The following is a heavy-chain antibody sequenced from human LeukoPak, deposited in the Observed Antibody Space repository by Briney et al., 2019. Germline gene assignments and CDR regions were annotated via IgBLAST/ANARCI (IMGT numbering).Heavy chain of an antibody. Sequence: ASVKVSCKASGYTFTSYGISWARQAPGQGLEWMGWISAYNGNTNYAQKLQGRVTMTTDTSTSTAYMELRSLRSDDTAVYYCARGLTGTTINDAFDIWGQGTMVTVSS. J-gene: IGHJ3*02. CDR1: GYTFTSYG. V-gene: IGHV1-18*01. CDR3: ARGLTGTTINDAFDI. D-gene: IGHD1-7*01. CDR2: ISAYNGNT.